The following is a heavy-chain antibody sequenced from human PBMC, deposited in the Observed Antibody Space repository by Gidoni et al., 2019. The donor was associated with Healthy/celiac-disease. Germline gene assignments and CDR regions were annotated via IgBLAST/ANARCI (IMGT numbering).Heavy chain of an antibody. CDR1: GGTFSSYT. J-gene: IGHJ4*02. Sequence: QVQLVQSGAEVKKPGSSVKVSCKASGGTFSSYTISWVRQAPGQGLEWMGRIIPILGIANYAQKFQGRVTITADKSTSTAYMELSSLRSEDTAVYYCASAFDSSGYYYPDYWGQGTLVTVSS. V-gene: IGHV1-69*02. CDR3: ASAFDSSGYYYPDY. CDR2: IIPILGIA. D-gene: IGHD3-22*01.